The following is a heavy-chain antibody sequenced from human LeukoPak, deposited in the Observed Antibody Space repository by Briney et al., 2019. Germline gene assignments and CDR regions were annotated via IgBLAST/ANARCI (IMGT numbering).Heavy chain of an antibody. V-gene: IGHV3-21*01. CDR2: FTIGSSHI. Sequence: GGSLRLSCAASGFTFSDYWMRWVRPAPGKGLGGVSSFTIGSSHIYYADSVKGRFTISRDNAKSSLYLQMNSLRAEDTAVYYCARDPYSGSYGADYYYYMDVWGKGTTVTISS. CDR1: GFTFSDYW. CDR3: ARDPYSGSYGADYYYYMDV. D-gene: IGHD1-26*01. J-gene: IGHJ6*03.